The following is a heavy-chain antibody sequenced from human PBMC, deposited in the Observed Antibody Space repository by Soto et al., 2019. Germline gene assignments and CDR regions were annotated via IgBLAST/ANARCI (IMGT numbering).Heavy chain of an antibody. CDR3: ARDDSNFDAFDI. J-gene: IGHJ3*02. D-gene: IGHD1-7*01. Sequence: QVQLVESGGGVVQPGRSLRLSCAASGFTFSSYAIHWVRQAPGKGLEWVAVISYGGSKKYYADSVKGRFTISRDNSKNTWYLQMNSLRAEETAVYYWARDDSNFDAFDIWGQGKMVTV. CDR2: ISYGGSKK. CDR1: GFTFSSYA. V-gene: IGHV3-30-3*01.